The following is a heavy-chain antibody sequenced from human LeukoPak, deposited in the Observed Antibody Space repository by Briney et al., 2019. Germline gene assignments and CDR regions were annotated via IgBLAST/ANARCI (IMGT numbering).Heavy chain of an antibody. Sequence: GGSLRLSCAASGFTFSTYNMNWVRQAPGKGLEWVSGINWNGGSTGYADSVKGRFTISRDNAKNSLYLQMNSLRAEDTAVYYCAKEVYYDSSGVDYWGQGTLVTVSS. D-gene: IGHD3-22*01. CDR1: GFTFSTYN. CDR3: AKEVYYDSSGVDY. J-gene: IGHJ4*02. CDR2: INWNGGST. V-gene: IGHV3-20*04.